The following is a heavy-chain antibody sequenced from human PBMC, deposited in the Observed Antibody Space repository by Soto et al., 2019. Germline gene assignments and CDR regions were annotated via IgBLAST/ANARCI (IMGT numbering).Heavy chain of an antibody. J-gene: IGHJ5*02. CDR3: ATGWVMDFDH. Sequence: QVQPEQSGAEVKRPGSSVKVSCKTSGETFSKYTISWVRQAPGQGLEWMGRIIPMLGVTNYAEKFPGRLTITAHKSTNTVYMELSSLRSNDTAVYYCATGWVMDFDHWGQGTLVTVSS. CDR1: GETFSKYT. V-gene: IGHV1-69*02. CDR2: IIPMLGVT. D-gene: IGHD2-21*01.